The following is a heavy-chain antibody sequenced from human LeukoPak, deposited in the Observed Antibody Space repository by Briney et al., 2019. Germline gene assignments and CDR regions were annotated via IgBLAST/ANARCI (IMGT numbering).Heavy chain of an antibody. Sequence: SETLSLTCTVSGGSISSSSYYWGWIRQPPGKGLEGIGSIYYSGSTYYNPSLKSRVTIPVDTSKTQFSLKLSSVTAADTAVYYCARTTEAHSWRTRYYDYYMDVWGKGTTVTVSS. CDR1: GGSISSSSYY. CDR2: IYYSGST. D-gene: IGHD6-13*01. CDR3: ARTTEAHSWRTRYYDYYMDV. V-gene: IGHV4-39*07. J-gene: IGHJ6*03.